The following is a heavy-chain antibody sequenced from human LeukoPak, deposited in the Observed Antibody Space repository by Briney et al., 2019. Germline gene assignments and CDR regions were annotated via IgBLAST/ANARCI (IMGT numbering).Heavy chain of an antibody. V-gene: IGHV3-49*03. J-gene: IGHJ4*02. Sequence: GGSLRLSCTASGFTFGDYAMSWFRQAPGKGLEWVGFIRSKAYGGTTEYAASVKGRFTISRDDSKSIAYLQMNSLKTEDTAVYYCTRGVSYGSGSYYSRIFPYDYWGQGTLVTVSS. CDR3: TRGVSYGSGSYYSRIFPYDY. CDR1: GFTFGDYA. CDR2: IRSKAYGGTT. D-gene: IGHD3-10*01.